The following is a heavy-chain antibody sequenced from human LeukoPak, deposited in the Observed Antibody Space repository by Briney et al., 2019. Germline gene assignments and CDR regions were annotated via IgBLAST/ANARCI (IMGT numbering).Heavy chain of an antibody. CDR3: TRAHYDSSGYYLN. J-gene: IGHJ4*02. V-gene: IGHV3-73*01. Sequence: GGSLRLSCAASGFTFSGSAMHWVRLASGKGLEWVGRIRSKANSYATAYAASVKGRFTISRDDSKNTAYLQMNSLKTEDTAVYYCTRAHYDSSGYYLNWGQGTLVTVSS. CDR1: GFTFSGSA. D-gene: IGHD3-22*01. CDR2: IRSKANSYAT.